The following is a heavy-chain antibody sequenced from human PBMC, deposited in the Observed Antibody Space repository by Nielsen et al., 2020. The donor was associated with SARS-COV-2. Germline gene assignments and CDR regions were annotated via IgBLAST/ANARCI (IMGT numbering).Heavy chain of an antibody. J-gene: IGHJ4*02. D-gene: IGHD3-22*01. V-gene: IGHV1-2*06. CDR3: ARVFIHYDSSGYYSPLGYFDY. CDR1: GYTFTGYY. CDR2: INPNTGGT. Sequence: ASVKVSCKASGYTFTGYYMHWVRQAPGQGLEWMGLINPNTGGTNYAQKFQGSVTMTRDTSISTAYMELSRLRSDDTAVYYCARVFIHYDSSGYYSPLGYFDYWGQGTLVTVSS.